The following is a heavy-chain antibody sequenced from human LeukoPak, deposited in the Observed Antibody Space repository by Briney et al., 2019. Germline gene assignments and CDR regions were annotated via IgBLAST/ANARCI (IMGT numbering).Heavy chain of an antibody. V-gene: IGHV3-33*01. CDR1: GFTFSSYG. J-gene: IGHJ3*02. D-gene: IGHD2-21*02. CDR2: IWYDGSNK. CDR3: ARGLAYCGGDCYSADAFDI. Sequence: PGGSLRLSCAASGFTFSSYGMHWVRQAPGKGLEWVAVIWYDGSNKYYADSVKGRFTISRDNAKNSLYLQMNSLRAEDTAVYYCARGLAYCGGDCYSADAFDIWGQGTMVTVSS.